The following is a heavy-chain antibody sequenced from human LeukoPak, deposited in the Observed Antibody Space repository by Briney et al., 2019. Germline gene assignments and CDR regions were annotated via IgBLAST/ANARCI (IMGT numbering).Heavy chain of an antibody. D-gene: IGHD6-19*01. Sequence: PSETLSLTCTVSGGSISSYYWSWIRQPPGKGLEWIGYIYYSGSTNYNPSLKSRVTILVDTSKNQFSLKLSSVTAADTAVYYCARGSPYSSGWLFDYWGQGTLVTVSS. CDR1: GGSISSYY. V-gene: IGHV4-59*01. CDR3: ARGSPYSSGWLFDY. J-gene: IGHJ4*02. CDR2: IYYSGST.